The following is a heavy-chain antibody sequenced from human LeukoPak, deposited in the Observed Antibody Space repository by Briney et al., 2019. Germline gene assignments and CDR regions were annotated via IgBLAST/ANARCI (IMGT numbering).Heavy chain of an antibody. CDR1: GGSISSYY. J-gene: IGHJ4*02. CDR3: ARHGGGYSFDY. V-gene: IGHV4-59*08. D-gene: IGHD5-24*01. CDR2: IFDTGST. Sequence: SETLSLTCTVSGGSISSYYWSWIRQPPGKGLEWIGYIFDTGSTNYNPSLKSRVTISIDTSKDQFSLRLSSVTAADTAVDYCARHGGGYSFDYWGQGTLVTVSS.